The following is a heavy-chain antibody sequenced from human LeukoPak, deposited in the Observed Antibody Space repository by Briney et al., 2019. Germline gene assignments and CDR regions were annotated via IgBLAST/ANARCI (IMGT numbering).Heavy chain of an antibody. V-gene: IGHV4-39*07. J-gene: IGHJ4*02. Sequence: PSETLSLTCIVFGGSISSSDYYWGWIRQPPGKGLEWIGSVYYGGITNYNPSLKSRVTISEDTSKNQFSLKLTSVTAADTAVYYCARVGAAGDYYFDYWGQGTLVTVSS. D-gene: IGHD6-13*01. CDR3: ARVGAAGDYYFDY. CDR2: VYYGGIT. CDR1: GGSISSSDYY.